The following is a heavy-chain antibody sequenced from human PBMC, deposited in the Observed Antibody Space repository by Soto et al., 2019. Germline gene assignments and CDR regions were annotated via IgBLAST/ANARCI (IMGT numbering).Heavy chain of an antibody. CDR3: AKDVGNSWSYYFDF. J-gene: IGHJ4*02. Sequence: QVQLVESGGGVVQPGTSLRLSCATSGFTFSSYGMYWVLQAPGKGLEWVAVIWYEGANEYYADSVKGRFTISRDNSKNTRYLQMNSLRAEDTAIYYCAKDVGNSWSYYFDFWGQGTLVTVSS. D-gene: IGHD6-13*01. CDR2: IWYEGANE. CDR1: GFTFSSYG. V-gene: IGHV3-33*06.